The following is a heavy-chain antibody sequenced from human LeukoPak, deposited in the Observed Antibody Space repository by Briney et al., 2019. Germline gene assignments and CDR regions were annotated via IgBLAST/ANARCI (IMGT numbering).Heavy chain of an antibody. CDR2: ISAYNGNT. V-gene: IGHV1-18*01. Sequence: ASVKVSCKASGYTFTSYGIIWVRQAPGQGLEWMGWISAYNGNTNYAQKLQGRVTMTTDTSTSTAYMELRSLRSDDTAVYYCAREERYCSSTSCFLYFDYWGQGTLVTVSS. CDR1: GYTFTSYG. CDR3: AREERYCSSTSCFLYFDY. D-gene: IGHD2-2*01. J-gene: IGHJ4*02.